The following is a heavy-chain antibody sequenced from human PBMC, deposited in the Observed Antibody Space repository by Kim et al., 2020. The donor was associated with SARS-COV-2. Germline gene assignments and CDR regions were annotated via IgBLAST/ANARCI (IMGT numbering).Heavy chain of an antibody. D-gene: IGHD1-26*01. CDR1: GLTFSRYS. J-gene: IGHJ4*02. Sequence: GGSLRLSCAASGLTFSRYSMNWVHQAPGKGLEWVSHISSSRITIFYADSVKGRFTISRDNAKNSVYLQMNSLRDEDTAVYYCASANGLGATQGPFDYWGQGTLVTVSS. CDR3: ASANGLGATQGPFDY. CDR2: ISSSRITI. V-gene: IGHV3-48*02.